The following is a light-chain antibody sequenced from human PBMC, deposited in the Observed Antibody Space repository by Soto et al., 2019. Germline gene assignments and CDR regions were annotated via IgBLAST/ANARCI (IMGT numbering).Light chain of an antibody. CDR1: HNILYSSDNKNY. V-gene: IGKV4-1*01. Sequence: DIVLTQSPDSLALSLGEMATINCKSSHNILYSSDNKNYLSWYQQRKGQPPKXLFYWASTRESGVPERLSGSGYGTHLTITITIMQAEDVEVYYCQEYYSSPPTFGQVSMVDI. CDR3: QEYYSSPPT. CDR2: WAS. J-gene: IGKJ1*01.